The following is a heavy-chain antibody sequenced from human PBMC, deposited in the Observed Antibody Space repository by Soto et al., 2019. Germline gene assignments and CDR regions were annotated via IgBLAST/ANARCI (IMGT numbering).Heavy chain of an antibody. CDR1: GYSFTSLH. CDR3: ARGSPGPVDQ. CDR2: MNPHSGDT. Sequence: XSVKGACKASGYSFTSLHSNWVRQATGQGLEWIGWMNPHSGDTGFAQRFQGRVTMTRNTSINTAYMELRSLRSQDTAVYYCARGSPGPVDQWGQGTQVTVSS. D-gene: IGHD6-19*01. V-gene: IGHV1-8*01. J-gene: IGHJ4*02.